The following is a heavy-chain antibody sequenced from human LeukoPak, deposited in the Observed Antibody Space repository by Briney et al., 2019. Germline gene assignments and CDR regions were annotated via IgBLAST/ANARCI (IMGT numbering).Heavy chain of an antibody. CDR1: GFTVSTNY. D-gene: IGHD6-13*01. J-gene: IGHJ4*02. Sequence: HAGGSLRLSCAASGFTVSTNYMSWVRQAPGKGLEWVSVLYRGGTSYYTDSVKGRFTISRDNSKNTLFLQMNSLRVEDTAVYYCAREVGSWYMIDYWGQGTLVTVSS. CDR3: AREVGSWYMIDY. V-gene: IGHV3-53*01. CDR2: LYRGGTS.